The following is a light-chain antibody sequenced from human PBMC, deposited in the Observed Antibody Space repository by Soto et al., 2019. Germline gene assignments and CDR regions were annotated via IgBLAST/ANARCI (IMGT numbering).Light chain of an antibody. V-gene: IGKV3-20*01. CDR1: QNFSSSF. CDR3: QHYGTSPPTWT. J-gene: IGKJ1*01. Sequence: EIVLTQSPGALSLSPGERATHSCRASQNFSSSFLAWYQQKPGQAPRLLIFGASSRATGIPDRFSGSGSGTDFTLTISRLEPQDIAVYYCQHYGTSPPTWTFGQGTKVDIK. CDR2: GAS.